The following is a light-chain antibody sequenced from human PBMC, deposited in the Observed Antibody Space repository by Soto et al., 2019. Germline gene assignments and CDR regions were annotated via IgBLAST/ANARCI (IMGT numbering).Light chain of an antibody. Sequence: EIVLTQSPGTLSFSPGERATLSCRASQSVSSSYLAWYKQKPSQAPRLLSYAASSRAAGIPDRFSGSGSGTEFTLTISRLEPEDFEFYYCQQYGSSPRTFGQGTKVDIK. CDR1: QSVSSSY. J-gene: IGKJ1*01. CDR2: AAS. CDR3: QQYGSSPRT. V-gene: IGKV3-20*01.